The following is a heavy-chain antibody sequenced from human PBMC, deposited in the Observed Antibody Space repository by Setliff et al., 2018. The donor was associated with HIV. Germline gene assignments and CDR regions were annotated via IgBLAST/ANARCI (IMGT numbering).Heavy chain of an antibody. J-gene: IGHJ4*02. CDR3: AREYYYDSSGYGY. CDR2: IAYSGTT. CDR1: GDSISGGYY. Sequence: VSGDSISGGYYWAWSRQAPGKGLEWIGDIAYSGTTMYFNYNPSLESRLSLSEDTSRHQFSLKLSSVTAADTAVYYCAREYYYDSSGYGYWGQGTLVTVSS. D-gene: IGHD3-22*01. V-gene: IGHV4-38-2*02.